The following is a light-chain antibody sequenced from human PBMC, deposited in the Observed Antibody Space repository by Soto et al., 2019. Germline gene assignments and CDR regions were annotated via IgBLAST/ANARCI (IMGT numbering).Light chain of an antibody. CDR3: QQYNNWPRT. CDR1: QSVRSN. Sequence: EIVMTQSPATLSASPGERATLSCRASQSVRSNLAWYQQKPGQAPRLLIYGASTRATGIPARFSGSGSGTEFTLTISSLQSEDFAVYYYQQYNNWPRTFGQGTKVEIK. CDR2: GAS. V-gene: IGKV3-15*01. J-gene: IGKJ1*01.